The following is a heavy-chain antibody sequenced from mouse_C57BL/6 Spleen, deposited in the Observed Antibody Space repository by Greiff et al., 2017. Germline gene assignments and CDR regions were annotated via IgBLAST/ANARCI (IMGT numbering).Heavy chain of an antibody. CDR1: GYAFSSSW. CDR3: ARKGLITTVVATNYFDY. D-gene: IGHD1-1*01. CDR2: IYPGDGDT. V-gene: IGHV1-82*01. Sequence: QVQLKQSGPELVKPGASVKISCKASGYAFSSSWMNWVKQRPGKGLEWIGRIYPGDGDTNYNGKFKGKATLTADKSSSTAYMQLSSLTSEDSAVYFCARKGLITTVVATNYFDYWGQGTTLTVSS. J-gene: IGHJ2*01.